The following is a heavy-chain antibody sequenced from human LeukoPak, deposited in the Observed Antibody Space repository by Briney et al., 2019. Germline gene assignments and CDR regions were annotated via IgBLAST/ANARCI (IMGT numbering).Heavy chain of an antibody. CDR3: ARWYSSGWAFDY. J-gene: IGHJ4*02. CDR1: GGTISSYY. V-gene: IGHV4-59*08. D-gene: IGHD6-19*01. Sequence: PSETLSLTCTVSGGTISSYYWNWIRLPPGKGLEWIGYIHYSGSTKYNPSLKSRVTISVDTSRNQFSLKLSSVTAADTAVYYCARWYSSGWAFDYWGQGTLVTVSS. CDR2: IHYSGST.